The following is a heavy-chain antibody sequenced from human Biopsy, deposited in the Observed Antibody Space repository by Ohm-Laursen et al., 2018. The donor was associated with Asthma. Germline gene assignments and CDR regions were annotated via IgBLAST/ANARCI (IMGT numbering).Heavy chain of an antibody. V-gene: IGHV4-39*01. Sequence: TLSLTWTVSGGSISSSSYYWGWIRQPPGKGLEWIGSIYYSGSTYYNPSLKSRVTISVDTSKNHFSLKLSSVTAADTAVYYCARPREYYYDSSGYYYHAFDIWGQGTMVTVSS. CDR2: IYYSGST. CDR3: ARPREYYYDSSGYYYHAFDI. CDR1: GGSISSSSYY. J-gene: IGHJ3*02. D-gene: IGHD3-22*01.